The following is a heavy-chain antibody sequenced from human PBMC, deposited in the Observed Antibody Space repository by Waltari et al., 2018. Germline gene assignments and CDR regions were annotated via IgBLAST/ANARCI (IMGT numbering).Heavy chain of an antibody. J-gene: IGHJ4*02. CDR1: GGSISSYY. D-gene: IGHD3-10*01. V-gene: IGHV4-59*01. CDR3: ARGQSSGSYYNSPYFDY. Sequence: QVQLQESGPGLVKPSETLSLTCTVSGGSISSYYWSWIRQPPGKGLEWIGYIYYSGSTNYNPSLKSRVTISVDTSKNQFSLKLSSVTAADTAVYYCARGQSSGSYYNSPYFDYWGQGTLVTVSS. CDR2: IYYSGST.